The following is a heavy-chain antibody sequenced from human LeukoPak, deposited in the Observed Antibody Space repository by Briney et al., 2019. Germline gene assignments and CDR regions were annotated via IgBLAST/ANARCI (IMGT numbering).Heavy chain of an antibody. J-gene: IGHJ6*02. V-gene: IGHV3-7*01. D-gene: IGHD3-16*01. CDR2: IKEDSSEK. CDR3: ATYTHWVAGDV. Sequence: WVSAIKEDSSEKLYVHSVTGRFTISRDNANNSLYLQINSLRAEDTAVYYCATYTHWVAGDVWGQGTTVSVSS.